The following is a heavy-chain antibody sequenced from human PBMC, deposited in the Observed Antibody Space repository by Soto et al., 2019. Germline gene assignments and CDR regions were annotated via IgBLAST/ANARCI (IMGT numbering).Heavy chain of an antibody. Sequence: PGGSLRLSCAASGFTFSSYSMNWVRQAPGKGLEWVSYISSSSSTIYYADSVKGRFTISRDNAKNSLYLQMNSLRAEDTAVYYCARDTYCSGGSCYRDAFDIWGQGTMVTVSS. CDR2: ISSSSSTI. D-gene: IGHD2-15*01. V-gene: IGHV3-48*01. CDR3: ARDTYCSGGSCYRDAFDI. CDR1: GFTFSSYS. J-gene: IGHJ3*02.